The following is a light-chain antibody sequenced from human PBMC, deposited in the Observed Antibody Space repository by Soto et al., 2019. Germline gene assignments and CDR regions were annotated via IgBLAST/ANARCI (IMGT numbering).Light chain of an antibody. J-gene: IGKJ5*01. V-gene: IGKV1-39*01. Sequence: DIQMTQSPSSLSASVGDRVTITCRASQSISSYLNWYQQKPGKAPKLLIYAASSLQSGVPSRFSGSGSGTDFTPTISSLQPDDFATYYCQQYNGLITFGQGTRLENK. CDR2: AAS. CDR1: QSISSY. CDR3: QQYNGLIT.